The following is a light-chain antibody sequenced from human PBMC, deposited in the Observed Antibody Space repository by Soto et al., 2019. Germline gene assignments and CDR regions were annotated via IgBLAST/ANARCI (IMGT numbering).Light chain of an antibody. CDR3: SSYTSSSTLLYV. CDR2: RNN. CDR1: GSNIGSNY. V-gene: IGLV1-47*01. J-gene: IGLJ1*01. Sequence: QSALTQPPSASGTPGQRVTISCSGSGSNIGSNYVYWYQQLPGTAPKLLIYRNNQRPSGVPDRFSGSKSGTSASLAISGLRSEDEADYYCSSYTSSSTLLYVFGTGTKVTVL.